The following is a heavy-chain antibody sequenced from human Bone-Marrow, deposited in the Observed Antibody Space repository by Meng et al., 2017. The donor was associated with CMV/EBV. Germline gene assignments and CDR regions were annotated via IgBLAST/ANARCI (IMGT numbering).Heavy chain of an antibody. Sequence: GESLKISCAACGFTFSSYDMHWVRQATGKGLEWVSAIGTAGDTYYPGSVKGQFTISRENAKNSLYLQMNSLRAGDTAVYYCARVVGSGAYFDYWGRGHLVTGAS. V-gene: IGHV3-13*03. J-gene: IGHJ4*02. CDR1: GFTFSSYD. CDR3: ARVVGSGAYFDY. CDR2: IGTAGDT. D-gene: IGHD1-26*01.